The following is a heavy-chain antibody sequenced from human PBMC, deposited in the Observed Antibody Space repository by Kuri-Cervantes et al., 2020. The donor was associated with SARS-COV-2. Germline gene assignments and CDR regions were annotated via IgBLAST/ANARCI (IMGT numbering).Heavy chain of an antibody. J-gene: IGHJ4*02. CDR1: GYSISSGYH. CDR2: IYYSGST. Sequence: SETLSLTCTVSGYSISSGYHWGWIRQPPGKGLGWIGSIYYSGSTFYSPSLMSRVTISVDTSKNQFSLELTSVTAADTAIYYCASEYSTTTFRPAGNSYNKYFDYWGQGTQVTVSS. CDR3: ASEYSTTTFRPAGNSYNKYFDY. V-gene: IGHV4-38-2*02. D-gene: IGHD2-2*01.